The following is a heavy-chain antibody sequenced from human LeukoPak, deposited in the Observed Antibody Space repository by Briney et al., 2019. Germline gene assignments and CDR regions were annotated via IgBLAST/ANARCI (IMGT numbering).Heavy chain of an antibody. D-gene: IGHD6-19*01. CDR2: IYYSGST. J-gene: IGHJ4*02. CDR3: ASTSEAVAGFDY. Sequence: SETLSLTCTVSGGSISSYYWSWIRQPPGKGLEWIGYIYYSGSTNYNPSLKSRVTISVDTSKNQFSLKLSSVTAADTAVYYCASTSEAVAGFDYWGQGTLVTVSS. V-gene: IGHV4-59*12. CDR1: GGSISSYY.